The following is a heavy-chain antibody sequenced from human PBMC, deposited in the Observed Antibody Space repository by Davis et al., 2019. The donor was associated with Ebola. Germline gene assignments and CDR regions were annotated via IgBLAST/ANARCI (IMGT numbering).Heavy chain of an antibody. CDR2: IYYDGSNR. CDR1: GFIFSDFG. CDR3: VKKGRLMPGNSWFDA. D-gene: IGHD2-8*01. Sequence: GESLKISCVASGFIFSDFGMHWVRQAPGKGLEWVAMIYYDGSNRYYAGSVKDRFTISRDNSKNMLFLQMNSLRVEDTAMYYCVKKGRLMPGNSWFDAWGQGTLVTVSS. J-gene: IGHJ5*02. V-gene: IGHV3-33*06.